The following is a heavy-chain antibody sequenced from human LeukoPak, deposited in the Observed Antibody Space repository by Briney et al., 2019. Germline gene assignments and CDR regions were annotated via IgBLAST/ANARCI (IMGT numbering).Heavy chain of an antibody. CDR2: MNPNSGNT. CDR3: ARGPDCSGGSCYSEGNWFDP. CDR1: GYTFTSYD. V-gene: IGHV1-8*01. D-gene: IGHD2-15*01. J-gene: IGHJ5*02. Sequence: ASVKVSCKASGYTFTSYDINWVRQATGQGLEWMGWMNPNSGNTGYAQKFQGRVTMTRNTSISTAYKELSSLRSEDTAVYYCARGPDCSGGSCYSEGNWFDPWGQGTLVTVSS.